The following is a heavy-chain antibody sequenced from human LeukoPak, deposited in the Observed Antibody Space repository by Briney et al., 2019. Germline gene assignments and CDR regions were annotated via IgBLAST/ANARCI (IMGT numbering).Heavy chain of an antibody. CDR3: ARDWTVVAESLNSDAFDI. V-gene: IGHV4-4*07. J-gene: IGHJ3*02. Sequence: SETLSLTCTVSGGSISRYYWSWIWQPAGKGLEWIGRIYSSGSTNYNPTLKNRVTMSVDTSKNQFSLKLRSVAAADTAVYYCARDWTVVAESLNSDAFDIWGQGTMVTVSS. CDR2: IYSSGST. CDR1: GGSISRYY. D-gene: IGHD3-22*01.